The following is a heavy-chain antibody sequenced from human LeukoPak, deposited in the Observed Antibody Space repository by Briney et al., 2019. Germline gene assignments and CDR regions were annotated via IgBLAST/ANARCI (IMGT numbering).Heavy chain of an antibody. V-gene: IGHV3-23*01. D-gene: IGHD2-15*01. Sequence: GGSLRLSCAASGFVLSSYAMSWFRQAPGKGLEWVSSISGSGDITYYADSVRGRFTISRDNPKNTIYLQMNSLRVEDTAVYYCARVVGGPDIGRDAFAAWGRGTMVTVSS. CDR2: ISGSGDIT. J-gene: IGHJ3*01. CDR3: ARVVGGPDIGRDAFAA. CDR1: GFVLSSYA.